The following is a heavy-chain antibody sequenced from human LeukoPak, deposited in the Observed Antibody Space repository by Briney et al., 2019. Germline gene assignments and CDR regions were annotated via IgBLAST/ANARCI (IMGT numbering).Heavy chain of an antibody. D-gene: IGHD6-13*01. CDR1: GFTFSSYG. CDR3: AKDGGYSRSGGMDV. CDR2: ISYDGSNK. Sequence: GGSLRLSCAASGFTFSSYGMHWVRQAPDKGLEWVAVISYDGSNKYYADSVKGRFTISRDNSKNTLYLQMNSLRAEDTAVYYCAKDGGYSRSGGMDVWGQGTTVTVSS. J-gene: IGHJ6*02. V-gene: IGHV3-30*18.